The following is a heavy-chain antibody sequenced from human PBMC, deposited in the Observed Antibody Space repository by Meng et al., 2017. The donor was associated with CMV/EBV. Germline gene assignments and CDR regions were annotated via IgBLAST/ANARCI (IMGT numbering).Heavy chain of an antibody. CDR3: ARGDFGIITDYAALRYNY. CDR2: IYYRASP. Sequence: SETLSLTCAVYGASLSDSYWSWIRQTPNKGLEWIGDIYYRASPNYNPSLKSRVAMSFDMSKNQFSLTLTSVTVADTALYYCARGDFGIITDYAALRYNYWGQGGLVTVSS. J-gene: IGHJ4*02. D-gene: IGHD3-16*01. CDR1: GASLSDSY. V-gene: IGHV4-34*01.